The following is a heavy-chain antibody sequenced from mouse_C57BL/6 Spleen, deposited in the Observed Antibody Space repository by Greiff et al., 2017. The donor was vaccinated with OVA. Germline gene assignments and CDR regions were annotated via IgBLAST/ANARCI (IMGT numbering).Heavy chain of an antibody. D-gene: IGHD1-1*01. V-gene: IGHV1-50*01. J-gene: IGHJ2*01. Sequence: QVQLQQPGAELVKPGASVKLSCKASGYTFTSYWMQWVKQRPGQGLEWIGEIDPSDSYTNYNQKFKGKATLTVDTSSSTAYMQLSSLTSEDSAVYYCATVVVDYWGQGTTLPVSS. CDR2: IDPSDSYT. CDR1: GYTFTSYW. CDR3: ATVVVDY.